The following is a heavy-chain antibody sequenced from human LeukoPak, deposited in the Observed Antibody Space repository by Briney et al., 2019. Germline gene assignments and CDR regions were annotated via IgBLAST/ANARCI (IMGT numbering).Heavy chain of an antibody. V-gene: IGHV3-23*01. CDR3: AKLVTMVRGSPNYYYYYMDV. CDR1: GFTFSSYG. D-gene: IGHD3-10*01. Sequence: GGSLRLSCAASGFTFSSYGMSWVRQAPGKGLEWVSAISGSGGSTYYADSVKGRFTISRDNSKNTRYLQMNSLRAEDTAVYYCAKLVTMVRGSPNYYYYYMDVWGKGTTVTISS. CDR2: ISGSGGST. J-gene: IGHJ6*03.